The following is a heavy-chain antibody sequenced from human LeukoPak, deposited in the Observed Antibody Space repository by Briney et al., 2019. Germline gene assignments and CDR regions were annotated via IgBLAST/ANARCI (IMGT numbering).Heavy chain of an antibody. J-gene: IGHJ4*02. CDR2: INHSGST. Sequence: PSETLSLTCAVYGGSFSGYYWSWIRQPPGKGLEWIGEINHSGSTNYNPSLKSRVTISVDTSKHQFSLKLSSVTAADTAVYYCARGEARDYGDTWSDYWGQGTLVTVSS. CDR1: GGSFSGYY. CDR3: ARGEARDYGDTWSDY. D-gene: IGHD4-17*01. V-gene: IGHV4-34*01.